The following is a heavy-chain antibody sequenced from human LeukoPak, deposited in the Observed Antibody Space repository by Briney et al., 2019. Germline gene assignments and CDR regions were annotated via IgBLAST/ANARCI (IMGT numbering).Heavy chain of an antibody. Sequence: GGSLRLSGAASGFTFSSYAMSWVRQAPGKGLEWVSAISGSGGSTYYADSVKGRFTISRDNSKNTLYLQMNSLRAEDTAVYYCAKRPRTIFGVVSHFDYWGQGTLVTVSS. CDR3: AKRPRTIFGVVSHFDY. D-gene: IGHD3-3*01. CDR1: GFTFSSYA. CDR2: ISGSGGST. V-gene: IGHV3-23*01. J-gene: IGHJ4*02.